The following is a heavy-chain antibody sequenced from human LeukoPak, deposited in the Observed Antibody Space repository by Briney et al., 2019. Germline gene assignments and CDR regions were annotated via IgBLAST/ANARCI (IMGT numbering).Heavy chain of an antibody. J-gene: IGHJ4*02. CDR2: INHSGDT. D-gene: IGHD2/OR15-2a*01. V-gene: IGHV4-34*01. Sequence: SETLSLTCAVYGGSFSGYYWTWIRQPPGKGLEWIGEINHSGDTNYNSSLKSRVTISVDTSKNQFSLKLSSVTAADTAVYYCVRGRVKGKYWGQGTLVTASS. CDR3: VRGRVKGKY. CDR1: GGSFSGYY.